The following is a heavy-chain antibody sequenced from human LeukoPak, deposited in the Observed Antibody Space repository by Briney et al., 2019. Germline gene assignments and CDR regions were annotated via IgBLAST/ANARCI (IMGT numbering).Heavy chain of an antibody. CDR1: GGTFSSYA. V-gene: IGHV1-69*13. J-gene: IGHJ3*02. CDR3: VKDPDPRYCSSTSCSPI. D-gene: IGHD2-2*01. Sequence: ASVKVSCKASGGTFSSYAISWVRQAPGQGLEWMGGIIPIFGTANYAQKFQGRVTITADESTSTAYMELSSLRVEDTAVYYCVKDPDPRYCSSTSCSPIWGQGTMVTVSS. CDR2: IIPIFGTA.